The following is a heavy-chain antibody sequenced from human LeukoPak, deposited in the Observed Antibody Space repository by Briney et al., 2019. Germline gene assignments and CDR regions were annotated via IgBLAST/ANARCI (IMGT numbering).Heavy chain of an antibody. CDR2: VYYIVTT. J-gene: IGHJ6*03. CDR1: GGSISSYY. Sequence: SETLSLTCTVSGGSISSYYWSWIRQPAGKGLEWIENVYYIVTTNIHPSLKSRLIVSLDMSKNKFSLNLTSVTAADTAIYYCAKNGDRGAYCTGGTCYPYFYYYMDVWGKGTTVTI. CDR3: AKNGDRGAYCTGGTCYPYFYYYMDV. D-gene: IGHD2-15*01. V-gene: IGHV4-59*01.